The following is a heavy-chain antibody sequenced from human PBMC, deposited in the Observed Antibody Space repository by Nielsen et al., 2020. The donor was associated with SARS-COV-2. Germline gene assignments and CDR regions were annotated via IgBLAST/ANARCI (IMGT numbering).Heavy chain of an antibody. D-gene: IGHD3-16*01. CDR1: AFTFSTYW. J-gene: IGHJ4*02. Sequence: GGSLRLSCAASAFTFSTYWMHWVRQAPGKGLVWVSRINSDGSSPSYADSVKGRFTISRDNAKNTLYLQMNSLRAEDTAVYYCVRGLQVPNGLAHRWGQGTLVTVSS. CDR2: INSDGSSP. CDR3: VRGLQVPNGLAHR. V-gene: IGHV3-74*01.